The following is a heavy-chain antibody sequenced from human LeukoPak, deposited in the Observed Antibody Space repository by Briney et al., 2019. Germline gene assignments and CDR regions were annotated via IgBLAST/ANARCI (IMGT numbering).Heavy chain of an antibody. V-gene: IGHV1-2*02. CDR2: IKPNSGGT. CDR3: AREAPGIAVAGIGYYYYYMDV. J-gene: IGHJ6*03. Sequence: ASVKVSCKASGYTFTGYYIHWVRQAPGQGLEWMGWIKPNSGGTNYAQKFQGRVTITRNTSISTAYMELSSLRSEDTAVYYCAREAPGIAVAGIGYYYYYMDVWGKGTTVTVSS. CDR1: GYTFTGYY. D-gene: IGHD6-19*01.